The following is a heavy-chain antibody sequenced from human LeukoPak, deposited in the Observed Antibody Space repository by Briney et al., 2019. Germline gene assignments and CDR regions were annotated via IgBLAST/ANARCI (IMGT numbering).Heavy chain of an antibody. J-gene: IGHJ4*02. CDR2: MNPNSGNT. V-gene: IGHV1-8*01. CDR3: AKLSGQYQLSDY. Sequence: ASVKVSCKASGYTFTSYDINWVRQATGQGLEWMGWMNPNSGNTGYAQKFQGRVTMTRNTSISTAYMELSSLRSEDTAVYYCAKLSGQYQLSDYWGQGTLVTVSS. CDR1: GYTFTSYD. D-gene: IGHD2-2*01.